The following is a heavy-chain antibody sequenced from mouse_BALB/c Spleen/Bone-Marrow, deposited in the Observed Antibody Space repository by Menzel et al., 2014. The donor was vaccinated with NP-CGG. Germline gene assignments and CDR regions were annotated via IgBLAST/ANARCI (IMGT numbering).Heavy chain of an antibody. Sequence: EVQLVESEGGLVQPGGSLKLSCAASGFTFSNYGMSWVRQTPDKRLELVATINGNGGSTYYPDSVKGRFTISRDTAKNTLYLQMSSLKSEETAMYYCVRGNYGNYVDYFDFWGQGTTLTVSS. V-gene: IGHV5-6-3*01. CDR3: VRGNYGNYVDYFDF. CDR1: GFTFSNYG. D-gene: IGHD2-1*01. J-gene: IGHJ2*01. CDR2: INGNGGST.